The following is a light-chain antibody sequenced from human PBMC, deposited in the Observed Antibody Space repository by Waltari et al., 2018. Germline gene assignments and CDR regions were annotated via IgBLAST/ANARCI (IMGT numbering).Light chain of an antibody. J-gene: IGLJ2*01. CDR3: SSYAGSSKGV. V-gene: IGLV2-23*02. Sequence: QSALTQPASVSGSPGQSITISCTGTSSDVGNYNRFSWYQQPPGKAPKLMIYAVSKRPSGVSDRFSGSKSGDMASLTISGLQPEDEAEYFCSSYAGSSKGVFGGGTKVTVL. CDR2: AVS. CDR1: SSDVGNYNR.